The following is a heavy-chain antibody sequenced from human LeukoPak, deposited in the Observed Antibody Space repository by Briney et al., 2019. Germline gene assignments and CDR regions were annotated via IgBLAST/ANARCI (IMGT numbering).Heavy chain of an antibody. CDR2: INSDGSST. J-gene: IGHJ4*02. D-gene: IGHD4-23*01. CDR1: GFSVSSNY. V-gene: IGHV3-74*01. Sequence: PGGSLRLSCAASGFSVSSNYMSWVRQAPGKGLVWVSRINSDGSSTNYADSVKGRFTISRDNAKNTLYLQMNSLSIEDTAVYYCASGYSSDYGDNVYWGRGTLVTVSS. CDR3: ASGYSSDYGDNVY.